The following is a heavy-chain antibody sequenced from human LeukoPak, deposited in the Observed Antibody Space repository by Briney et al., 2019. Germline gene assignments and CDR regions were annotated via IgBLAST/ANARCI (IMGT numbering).Heavy chain of an antibody. J-gene: IGHJ6*03. CDR3: ARVTSGATTNNYYFYHMDV. CDR1: GFTFSSYS. Sequence: GGSLTLSCAASGFTFSSYSMSWVRQAPGKGQEWVSSITSSSSYIHYADSVKGRFTISRDNAKNSLYLQMTSLRAEDTAVYYCARVTSGATTNNYYFYHMDVWGKGTSVTVSS. D-gene: IGHD5-24*01. V-gene: IGHV3-21*01. CDR2: ITSSSSYI.